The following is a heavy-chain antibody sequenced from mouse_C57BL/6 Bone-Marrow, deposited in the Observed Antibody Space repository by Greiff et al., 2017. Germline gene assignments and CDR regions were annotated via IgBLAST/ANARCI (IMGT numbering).Heavy chain of an antibody. Sequence: EVPLQQSGPGMVKPSQSLSLTCTFTGYSITSGYDWHWIRHFPGNKLEWMGYISYSGSTNYNPSPKSRISTTHDTSKNHFFLKLNSVTTEDTATYCCARVGTLYYLGYWGQGTALTVSS. CDR1: GYSITSGYD. CDR3: ARVGTLYYLGY. J-gene: IGHJ2*01. D-gene: IGHD1-1*02. CDR2: ISYSGST. V-gene: IGHV3-1*01.